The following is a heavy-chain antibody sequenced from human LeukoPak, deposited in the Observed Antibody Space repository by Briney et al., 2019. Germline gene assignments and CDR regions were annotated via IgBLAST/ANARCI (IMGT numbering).Heavy chain of an antibody. CDR1: GFTFSTYS. V-gene: IGHV3-48*01. CDR3: ARRSSPDYYNSGTNYLFDY. J-gene: IGHJ4*02. D-gene: IGHD3-10*01. CDR2: ISSSSRTK. Sequence: GGSLRLSCAVSGFTFSTYSMSWVRQCPGKGLEWVSYISSSSRTKYYADSVKGRFTISRDNAKNSVSLQMNSPRAEDTAVYYCARRSSPDYYNSGTNYLFDYWGQGTLVTVSS.